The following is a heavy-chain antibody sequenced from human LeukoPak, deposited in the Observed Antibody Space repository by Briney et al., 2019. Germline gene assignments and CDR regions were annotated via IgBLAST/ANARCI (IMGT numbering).Heavy chain of an antibody. CDR2: IWSDGSYK. CDR3: ARDPATVTGTTEGPDY. V-gene: IGHV3-33*01. CDR1: GFTFSTYN. J-gene: IGHJ4*02. D-gene: IGHD1-20*01. Sequence: GRSLRLSCAASGFTFSTYNMHWVRQAPGKGLEWVALIWSDGSYKYYADSVMGRFTISRDNSKNTLCLQMNSLRAEDTAVYYCARDPATVTGTTEGPDYWGQGTLVTVSS.